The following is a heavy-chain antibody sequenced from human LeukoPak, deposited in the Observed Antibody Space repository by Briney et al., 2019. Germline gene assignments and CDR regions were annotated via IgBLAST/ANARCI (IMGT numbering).Heavy chain of an antibody. CDR2: IWYDGSNK. J-gene: IGHJ3*02. V-gene: IGHV3-33*01. Sequence: GGSLRLSCAASGFTFSSYGMHWVRQAPGKGLEWVAVIWYDGSNKYYADSVKGRFTISRDNSKNTLYLQMNSLRAEDTAVYYCARDHRALSSSGAFDIWGQGTMVTVSS. CDR1: GFTFSSYG. CDR3: ARDHRALSSSGAFDI. D-gene: IGHD6-6*01.